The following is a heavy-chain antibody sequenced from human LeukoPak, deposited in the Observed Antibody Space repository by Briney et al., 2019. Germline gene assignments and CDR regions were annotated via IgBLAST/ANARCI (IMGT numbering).Heavy chain of an antibody. Sequence: SETLSLTCIVSGGSISCYYWSWIRQPPGKGLEWIGYIYYSGSTNYNPSLKSRVTISVDTSKNQFSLKLSSVTAADTAVYYCARGLMMAVAGRGEFHYWGQGTLVTVSS. CDR1: GGSISCYY. CDR2: IYYSGST. D-gene: IGHD6-13*01. CDR3: ARGLMMAVAGRGEFHY. V-gene: IGHV4-59*01. J-gene: IGHJ4*02.